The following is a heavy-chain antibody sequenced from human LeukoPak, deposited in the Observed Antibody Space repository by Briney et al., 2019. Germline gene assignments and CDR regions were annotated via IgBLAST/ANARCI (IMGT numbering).Heavy chain of an antibody. J-gene: IGHJ3*02. CDR1: GYTFTGYY. Sequence: ASVKVSCKASGYTFTGYYIHWVRQAPGQGFEWMGWINPNGGGTNYAQKFQGRVTMTRDTSISTAYMELSRLRSDDTAVYYCARIFQVGATRKAFDIWGQGTMVTVSS. D-gene: IGHD1-26*01. V-gene: IGHV1-2*02. CDR3: ARIFQVGATRKAFDI. CDR2: INPNGGGT.